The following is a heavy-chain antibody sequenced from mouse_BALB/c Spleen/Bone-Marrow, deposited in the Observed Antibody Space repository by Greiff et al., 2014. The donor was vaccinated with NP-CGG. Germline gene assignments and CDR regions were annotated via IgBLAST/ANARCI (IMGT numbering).Heavy chain of an antibody. CDR2: IHLXXXXX. V-gene: IGHV1-64*01. Sequence: VQLQESGAELVRPGASVKXXXXXSGYSFTSYWMNWVKQRPGQGXEWIGMIHLXXXXXXXXXXXXXXXXLXXDXXSSTAYMQLSSPTSEDSAVYYCTRYDLTTRAFAYWGQGTLVTVSA. CDR3: TRYDLTTRAFAY. CDR1: GYSFTSYW. J-gene: IGHJ3*01. D-gene: IGHD3-3*01.